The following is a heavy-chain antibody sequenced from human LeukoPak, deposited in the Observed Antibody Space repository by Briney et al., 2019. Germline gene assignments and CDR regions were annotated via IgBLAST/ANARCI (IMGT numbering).Heavy chain of an antibody. Sequence: GGSLRLSCAASGFTFSSYDMHWVRQATGKGLEWVSAIGTAGDTYYPGSVKGRFTISRENAKYSLYLQMNSLRAGDTAVYYCARASGPASGFDPWGQGTLVTVSS. J-gene: IGHJ5*02. D-gene: IGHD3-3*01. CDR2: IGTAGDT. CDR1: GFTFSSYD. CDR3: ARASGPASGFDP. V-gene: IGHV3-13*04.